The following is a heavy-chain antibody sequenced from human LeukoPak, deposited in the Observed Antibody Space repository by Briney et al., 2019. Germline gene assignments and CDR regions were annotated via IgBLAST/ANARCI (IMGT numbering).Heavy chain of an antibody. Sequence: PPETLSLTCAVSGYSISSGYYWGWIRQPPGKGLEWIGSIYHSGSTYYNPSLKSRVTISVDTSKNQFSLKLSSVTAADTAVYYCAAHRPPGYCSGGSCYSRGYFDYWGQGTLVTVSS. CDR1: GYSISSGYY. CDR3: AAHRPPGYCSGGSCYSRGYFDY. D-gene: IGHD2-15*01. J-gene: IGHJ4*02. CDR2: IYHSGST. V-gene: IGHV4-38-2*01.